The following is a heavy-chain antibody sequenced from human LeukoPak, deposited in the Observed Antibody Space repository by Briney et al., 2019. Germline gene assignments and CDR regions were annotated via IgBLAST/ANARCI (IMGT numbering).Heavy chain of an antibody. CDR1: GYSISSGYY. D-gene: IGHD6-13*01. CDR2: IHYIGST. V-gene: IGHV4-38-2*02. CDR3: ARHPISSSWSRLHRGDWFDP. Sequence: SETLSLTCTVSGYSISSGYYWGWIRQPPGKGLEWIGSIHYIGSTYQNPSLQSRVTISIDTSKKQVALRLNSVTAADTAVYYCARHPISSSWSRLHRGDWFDPWGQGTLVIVSS. J-gene: IGHJ5*02.